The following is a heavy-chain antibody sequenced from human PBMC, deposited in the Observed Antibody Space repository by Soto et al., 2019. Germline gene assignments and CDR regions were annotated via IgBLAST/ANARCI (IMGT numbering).Heavy chain of an antibody. CDR1: GGTFSSYT. V-gene: IGHV1-69*02. CDR2: IIPILGIA. Sequence: QVQLVQSGAEVKKPGSSVKVSCKASGGTFSSYTISWVRQAPGQGLEWMGRIIPILGIANYAQKFRGRVMTTPDKSTSTAYNEMISLRSEDTAVYYGASKLLTGYSDYWGQGTLVTVSS. CDR3: ASKLLTGYSDY. J-gene: IGHJ4*02. D-gene: IGHD3-9*01.